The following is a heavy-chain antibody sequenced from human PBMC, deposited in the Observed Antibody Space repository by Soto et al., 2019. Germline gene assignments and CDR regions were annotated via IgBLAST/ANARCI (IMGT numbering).Heavy chain of an antibody. CDR1: GFTFSSYA. CDR2: ISGSGGST. J-gene: IGHJ6*02. V-gene: IGHV3-23*01. CDR3: PKDRSVDTAMVYYYYYYGMDV. D-gene: IGHD5-18*01. Sequence: GGSLRLSCAASGFTFSSYAMSWVRQAPGKGLEWVSAISGSGGSTYYADSVKGRFTISRDNSKNTLYLQMNSLRAEDTAVYYCPKDRSVDTAMVYYYYYYGMDVWGQGTTVTVSS.